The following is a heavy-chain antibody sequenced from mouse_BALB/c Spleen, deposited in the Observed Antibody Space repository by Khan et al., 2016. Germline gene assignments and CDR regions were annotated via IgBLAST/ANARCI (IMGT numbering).Heavy chain of an antibody. Sequence: EVQLQESGPGLVKPSQSLSLTCTVTGYSITSDYAWNWIRQFPGNTLEWMGYISYSGSTSYNPSLKSRISITRNTSKNQFLLQLHSVTTEDTATYYCARDYDVTNWDYFDYWGQGTTLTVSS. CDR2: ISYSGST. V-gene: IGHV3-2*02. CDR3: ARDYDVTNWDYFDY. CDR1: GYSITSDYA. J-gene: IGHJ2*01. D-gene: IGHD2-4*01.